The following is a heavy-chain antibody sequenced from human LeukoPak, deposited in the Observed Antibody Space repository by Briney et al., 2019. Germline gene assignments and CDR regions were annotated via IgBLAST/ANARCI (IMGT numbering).Heavy chain of an antibody. J-gene: IGHJ4*02. CDR3: ARAYQPLGELSLTDY. CDR2: INPNTGNP. D-gene: IGHD3-16*02. Sequence: ASVKVSCKASGYSFTTYAMNWLRQAPGQGVEGMGWINPNTGNPTYAPGFIGRFVFSLDNSVSTAYLQISGLKADDTAVYYCARAYQPLGELSLTDYWGQGTLVSVSS. V-gene: IGHV7-4-1*02. CDR1: GYSFTTYA.